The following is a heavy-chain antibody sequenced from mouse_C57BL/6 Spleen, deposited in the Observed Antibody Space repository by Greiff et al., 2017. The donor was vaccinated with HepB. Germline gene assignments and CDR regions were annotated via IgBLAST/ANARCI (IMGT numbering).Heavy chain of an antibody. CDR2: ISDGGSYT. Sequence: DVKLQESGGGLVKPGGSLKLSCAASGFTFSSYAMSWVRQTPEKRLEWVATISDGGSYTYYPDNVKGRFTISRDNAKNNLYLQMSHLKSEDTAMYYCARDEVTTGAFAYWGQGTLVTVSA. D-gene: IGHD1-1*01. CDR3: ARDEVTTGAFAY. V-gene: IGHV5-4*01. J-gene: IGHJ3*01. CDR1: GFTFSSYA.